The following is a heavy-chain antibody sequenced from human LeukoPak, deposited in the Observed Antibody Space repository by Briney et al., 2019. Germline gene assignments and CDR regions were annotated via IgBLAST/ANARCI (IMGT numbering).Heavy chain of an antibody. V-gene: IGHV3-11*01. J-gene: IGHJ4*02. CDR2: ISSSGSSM. CDR3: ARDSHSLADN. CDR1: GFTFSDYY. Sequence: GGSLRLSCAASGFTFSDYYMNWIRQAPGKGLEWVSYISSSGSSMYYADSVKGRFTISRDNAKNSLYLQMNSLRAEDTAVYYCARDSHSLADNWGQGTLVTVSS. D-gene: IGHD2-15*01.